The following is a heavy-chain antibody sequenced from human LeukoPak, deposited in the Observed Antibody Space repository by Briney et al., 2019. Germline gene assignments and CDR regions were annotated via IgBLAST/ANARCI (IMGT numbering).Heavy chain of an antibody. CDR2: MSYDGSHK. CDR3: AKESDAFDI. Sequence: PGGSLRLSCAASAFTFSNNDMHWVRQAPGKGLEWVASMSYDGSHKFYADSVRGRFTISRDNSKNTVYLQMNSLRDEDTAMYYCAKESDAFDIWGQETMVTVSS. V-gene: IGHV3-30*18. CDR1: AFTFSNND. J-gene: IGHJ3*02.